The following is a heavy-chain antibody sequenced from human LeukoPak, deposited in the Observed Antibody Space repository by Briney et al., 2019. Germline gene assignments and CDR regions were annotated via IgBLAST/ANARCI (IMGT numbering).Heavy chain of an antibody. CDR2: IYYSGST. Sequence: PSETLSLTCTVSGGSISSYYWSWIRQPPGKGLEWIGYIYYSGSTNYNPSLKSRVTISVDTSKNQFSLKLSSVTAADTAVYYCARLVGAAAAHRGWFDPWGQGTLVTVSS. CDR3: ARLVGAAAAHRGWFDP. CDR1: GGSISSYY. J-gene: IGHJ5*02. V-gene: IGHV4-59*08. D-gene: IGHD6-13*01.